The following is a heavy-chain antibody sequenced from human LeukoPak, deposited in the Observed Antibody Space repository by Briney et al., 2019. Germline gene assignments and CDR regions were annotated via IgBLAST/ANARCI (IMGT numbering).Heavy chain of an antibody. Sequence: ASVNVSCKASGYTFTGYYMHWVRQAPGQGLEWMGWINPNSGGTNYAQKFQGRVTMTRDTSISTAYMELSRLRSDDTAVYYCARDLDPYYYDSSGYPGYYFDYWGQGTLVTVSS. CDR1: GYTFTGYY. V-gene: IGHV1-2*02. CDR3: ARDLDPYYYDSSGYPGYYFDY. D-gene: IGHD3-22*01. J-gene: IGHJ4*02. CDR2: INPNSGGT.